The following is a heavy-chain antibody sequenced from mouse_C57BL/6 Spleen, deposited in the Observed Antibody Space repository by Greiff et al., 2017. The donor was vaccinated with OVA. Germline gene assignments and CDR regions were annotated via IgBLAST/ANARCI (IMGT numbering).Heavy chain of an antibody. J-gene: IGHJ4*01. V-gene: IGHV1-80*01. CDR3: ARKHYGRSYAMDD. D-gene: IGHD1-1*01. CDR2: IYPGDGDT. Sequence: QVQLQQSGAELVKPGASVKISCKASGYAFSSYWMNWVKQRPGKGLEWIGQIYPGDGDTNYNGKFKGKATLTADKSSSTAYMQLSSLTSEDSAVYFCARKHYGRSYAMDDWGQGTSVTVSS. CDR1: GYAFSSYW.